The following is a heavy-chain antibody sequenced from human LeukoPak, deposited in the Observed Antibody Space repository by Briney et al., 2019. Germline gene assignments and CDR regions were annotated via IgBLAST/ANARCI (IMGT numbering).Heavy chain of an antibody. D-gene: IGHD6-13*01. V-gene: IGHV3-23*01. J-gene: IGHJ4*02. CDR3: ARGGYTTYFDY. Sequence: GGSLRLSCAASGFTFSSYSMTWVRKAPGKGLQWVSSIRATGDTTFYADSVKGRFTISRDNSKNTLYLQMNSLRAEDTAVYYCARGGYTTYFDYWGQGFLVTVSS. CDR2: IRATGDTT. CDR1: GFTFSSYS.